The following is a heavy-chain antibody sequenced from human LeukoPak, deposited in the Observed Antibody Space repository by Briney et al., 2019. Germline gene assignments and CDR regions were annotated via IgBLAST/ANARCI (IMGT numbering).Heavy chain of an antibody. CDR3: ARAETYYYGSRHDF. CDR1: GYSFTSYG. V-gene: IGHV1-18*01. D-gene: IGHD3-10*01. Sequence: ASVKVSCKASGYSFTSYGISWVRQAPGQGLEWMGWISTYNGNTKYAQKLQGRVTMTTDTSTSTAYMGLRSLRSDDTAVYYCARAETYYYGSRHDFWGQGTLVTVSS. J-gene: IGHJ4*02. CDR2: ISTYNGNT.